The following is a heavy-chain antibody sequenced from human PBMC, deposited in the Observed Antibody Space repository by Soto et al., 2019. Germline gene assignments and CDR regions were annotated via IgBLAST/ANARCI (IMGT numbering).Heavy chain of an antibody. V-gene: IGHV3-53*01. CDR1: GFSVTGNH. J-gene: IGHJ4*02. D-gene: IGHD5-12*01. Sequence: GGPLRLSCAAPGFSVTGNHMTGVRQAPGKGLEWVSSLYTGSTTYYADSVQGRLTISKVSSKNTLFLQMDRLRVEDWGVYYCARGLATVGKGFDSWGPGTLVTVSS. CDR2: LYTGSTT. CDR3: ARGLATVGKGFDS.